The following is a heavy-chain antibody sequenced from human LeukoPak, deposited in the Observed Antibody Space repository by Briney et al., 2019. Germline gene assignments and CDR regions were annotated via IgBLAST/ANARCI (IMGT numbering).Heavy chain of an antibody. J-gene: IGHJ4*02. CDR2: IIPILGTA. CDR3: AGVVPARGHDY. D-gene: IGHD2-2*01. V-gene: IGHV1-69*13. Sequence: SVKVSCKASGGTFSSYAISWVRQAPGQGLEWMGGIIPILGTANYAQKFQGRVTITADESTSTAYMELSSLRSEDTAVYYCAGVVPARGHDYWGQGTLVTVSS. CDR1: GGTFSSYA.